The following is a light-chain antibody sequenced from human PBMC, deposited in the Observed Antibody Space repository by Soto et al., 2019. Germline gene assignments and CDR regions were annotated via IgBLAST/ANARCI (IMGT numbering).Light chain of an antibody. J-gene: IGLJ3*02. Sequence: QSALTQPASVSGSPGQSTTISCTGTSSDVGGYNYVSWYQHHPVKAPKLMIYEVSNRPSGVSDRFSGSRSGNTASLTISGLQAEDESDYYCISYTSSSTWVFGGGTQLTVL. V-gene: IGLV2-14*01. CDR1: SSDVGGYNY. CDR2: EVS. CDR3: ISYTSSSTWV.